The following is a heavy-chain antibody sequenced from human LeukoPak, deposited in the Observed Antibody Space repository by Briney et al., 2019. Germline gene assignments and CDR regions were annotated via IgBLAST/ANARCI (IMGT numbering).Heavy chain of an antibody. CDR2: INPNSGGT. J-gene: IGHJ6*03. V-gene: IGHV1-2*02. CDR3: ARDGRITMVRRVILQDYYYYYMDV. CDR1: GYTFTSYD. Sequence: GASVKVSCKASGYTFTSYDINWVRQAPGQGLEWMGWINPNSGGTNYAQKFQGRVTMTRDTSISTAYMELSRLRSDDTAVYYCARDGRITMVRRVILQDYYYYYMDVWGKGTTVTISS. D-gene: IGHD3-10*01.